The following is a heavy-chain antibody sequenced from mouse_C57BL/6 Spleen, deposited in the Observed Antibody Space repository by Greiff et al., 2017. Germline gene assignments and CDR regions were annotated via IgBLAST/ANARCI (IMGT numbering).Heavy chain of an antibody. CDR2: ISSGSSTI. V-gene: IGHV5-17*01. CDR1: GFTFSDSG. Sequence: DVKLVESGGGLVKPGGSLKLSCAASGFTFSDSGMHWVRQAPEKGLEWVAYISSGSSTIYYADPVTGRFTISRDNAKNTLFLQMTSRRAEDTAMYYCARGLPFDYWGQGTILTVSS. CDR3: ARGLPFDY. D-gene: IGHD3-1*01. J-gene: IGHJ2*01.